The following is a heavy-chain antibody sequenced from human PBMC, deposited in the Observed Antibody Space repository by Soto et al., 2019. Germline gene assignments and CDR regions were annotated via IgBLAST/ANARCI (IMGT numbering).Heavy chain of an antibody. Sequence: EVQLLESGGDLVHPGASLGLSCAASGFGFKSYSTDGVTTYYADSVKGRFTISRDNSKNILYLHMNSLRAEDSAVYHCAKRAWRDSTGSSDYWGQGTLVTVSS. V-gene: IGHV3-23*01. J-gene: IGHJ4*02. CDR1: GFGFKSYS. CDR2: DGVTT. D-gene: IGHD3-10*01. CDR3: AKRAWRDSTGSSDY.